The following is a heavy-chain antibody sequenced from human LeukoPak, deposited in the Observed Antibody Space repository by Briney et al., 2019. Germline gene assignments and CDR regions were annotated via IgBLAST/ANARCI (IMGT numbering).Heavy chain of an antibody. CDR1: GGSTSSYY. CDR2: IYYSGST. D-gene: IGHD1-26*01. J-gene: IGHJ4*02. CDR3: ARHSGSYYDFDY. V-gene: IGHV4-59*08. Sequence: SETLSLTCIVSGGSTSSYYWSWIRQPPGKGLEWIAYIYYSGSTNYNPSLKSRVTISIDTSKNQFSLKLSSVTAADTAVYYCARHSGSYYDFDYWGQGTLVTVSS.